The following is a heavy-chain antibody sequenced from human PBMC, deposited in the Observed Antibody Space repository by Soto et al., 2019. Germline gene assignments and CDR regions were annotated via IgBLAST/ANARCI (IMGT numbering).Heavy chain of an antibody. CDR1: GFTFSSYA. J-gene: IGHJ4*02. D-gene: IGHD3-10*01. V-gene: IGHV3-23*01. CDR3: ASRDYYGSGSYSNFDF. Sequence: EVQLLESGGGLVQPGGSLRLSCAASGFTFSSYAMSWVRQAPGKGLEWVSAISGSGGSTYSADSVKGRFTISRDNSKNTLYLQMNSLRAEDTAVYYCASRDYYGSGSYSNFDFWGQGTLVTVSS. CDR2: ISGSGGST.